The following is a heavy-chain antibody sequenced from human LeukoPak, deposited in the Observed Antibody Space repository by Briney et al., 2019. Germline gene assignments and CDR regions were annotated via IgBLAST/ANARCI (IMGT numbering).Heavy chain of an antibody. CDR3: ARDPNYYYMDV. Sequence: GGSLRLSCAASGFTFSSYWMHWVRQAPGKGLVWVSHINSDGSSTSYADSVKGRFTISRDNAKNTLYLQMSSLRAEDTAVYYCARDPNYYYMDVWGKGTTVTVSS. J-gene: IGHJ6*03. CDR1: GFTFSSYW. V-gene: IGHV3-74*01. CDR2: INSDGSST.